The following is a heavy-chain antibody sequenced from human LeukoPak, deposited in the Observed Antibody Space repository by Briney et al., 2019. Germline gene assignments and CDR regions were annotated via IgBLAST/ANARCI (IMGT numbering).Heavy chain of an antibody. V-gene: IGHV3-53*01. D-gene: IGHD3-22*01. J-gene: IGHJ4*02. CDR3: ARGLVVAPYYFDY. Sequence: SGGSLRLSCAASGFTFSNAWMSWVRQAPGKGLEWVSVIYSGGSTYYADSVKGRFTISRDNSKNTLYLQMNSLRAEDTAVYYCARGLVVAPYYFDYWGQGTLVTVSS. CDR2: IYSGGST. CDR1: GFTFSNAW.